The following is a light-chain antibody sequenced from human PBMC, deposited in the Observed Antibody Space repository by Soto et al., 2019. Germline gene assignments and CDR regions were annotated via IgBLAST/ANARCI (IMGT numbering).Light chain of an antibody. CDR2: DAS. CDR1: QSVSSY. J-gene: IGKJ4*01. Sequence: EIVLIQVAAALFISQGERATLPFRASQSVSSYLAWYQQKPGQAPRLLIYDASNRATGIPARFSGSGSGTDFTLTISSLEPEDFAVYYCQQRSNWPLTFGGGTKVDIK. V-gene: IGKV3-11*01. CDR3: QQRSNWPLT.